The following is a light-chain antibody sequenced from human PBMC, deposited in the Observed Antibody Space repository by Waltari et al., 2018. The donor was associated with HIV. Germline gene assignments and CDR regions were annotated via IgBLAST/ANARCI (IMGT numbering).Light chain of an antibody. CDR2: GN. J-gene: IGLJ2*01. CDR1: FSDIGSFP. CDR3: AAWDDTLKSLL. V-gene: IGLV1-44*01. Sequence: QAVLAQPPSVSGPPGQRVTISCSGSFSDIGSFPVSWYQQLPGTAPKLLLYGNQRLSGVPDRFSGSQSGTSASLAISGLQSEDEADFYCAAWDDTLKSLLFVGGTKLTVL.